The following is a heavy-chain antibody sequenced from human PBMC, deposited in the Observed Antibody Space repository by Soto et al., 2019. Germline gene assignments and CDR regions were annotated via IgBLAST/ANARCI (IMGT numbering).Heavy chain of an antibody. CDR1: GGSISSYY. V-gene: IGHV4-59*01. CDR3: ARDSGYCSGGSCLAFFAFDI. Sequence: KTSETLSLTCTVSGGSISSYYWSWIRQPPGKGLEWIGYIYYSGSTNYNPSLKSRVTISVDTSKNQFSLKLSSVTAADAAVYYCARDSGYCSGGSCLAFFAFDIWGQGTMVTVSS. CDR2: IYYSGST. D-gene: IGHD2-15*01. J-gene: IGHJ3*02.